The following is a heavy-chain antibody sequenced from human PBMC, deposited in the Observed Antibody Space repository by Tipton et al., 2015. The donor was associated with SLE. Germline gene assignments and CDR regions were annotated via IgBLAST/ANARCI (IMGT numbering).Heavy chain of an antibody. J-gene: IGHJ4*02. CDR3: ARGGVGGYDYFDY. CDR1: GGSISSGTYY. V-gene: IGHV4-61*02. Sequence: TLSLTCTISGGSISSGTYYWNWIRQPAGTGPGWIGRIYTFGSTTYNPSLKNRVTISLDMSKNQFSLKLSSVTAADTAVYYCARGGVGGYDYFDYWGQGTLVTVSS. CDR2: IYTFGST. D-gene: IGHD5-12*01.